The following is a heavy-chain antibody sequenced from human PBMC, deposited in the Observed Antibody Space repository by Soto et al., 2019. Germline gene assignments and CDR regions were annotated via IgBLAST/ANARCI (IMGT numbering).Heavy chain of an antibody. D-gene: IGHD2-21*01. CDR1: GGPFSSYA. J-gene: IGHJ2*01. V-gene: IGHV1-69*14. CDR3: ARERDGYVGKLRYFDL. Sequence: QVQLVQSGAEVKKPGSSVKGSCKASGGPFSSYAINWLRQAPGQGLEWVGGIIPIFGTIFYAHTFQDTVTVTADKSSNPAHKGPRSLTSDDTAVYYCARERDGYVGKLRYFDLWGRGTLVTVSP. CDR2: IIPIFGTI.